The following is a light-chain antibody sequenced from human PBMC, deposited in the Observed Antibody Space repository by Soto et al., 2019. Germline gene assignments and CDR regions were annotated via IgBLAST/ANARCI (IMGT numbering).Light chain of an antibody. Sequence: EFVLTQSPGTLSLSPGERATLSCRASQTVRNNYLAWYQQKPGQAPRLLIYDASSRATGIPDRFSGGGSGTDFTLTISRLEPEDFAVYYCQQYYYIPRTFGRGTKVDIK. CDR3: QQYYYIPRT. CDR2: DAS. CDR1: QTVRNNY. V-gene: IGKV3-20*01. J-gene: IGKJ1*01.